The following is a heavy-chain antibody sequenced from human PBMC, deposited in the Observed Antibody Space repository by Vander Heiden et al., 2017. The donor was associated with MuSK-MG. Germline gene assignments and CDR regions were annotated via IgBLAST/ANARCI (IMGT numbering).Heavy chain of an antibody. J-gene: IGHJ4*02. Sequence: EVQLVESGGGLVQPGRSLRISCAASGFTFDDYAMPWVRQAPGKGLEWVSGISWNSGSIGYADSVKGRFTISRDNAKNSLYLQMNSLRAEDTALYYCAKGKDSGSYSFGYFDYWGQGTLVTVSS. V-gene: IGHV3-9*01. CDR1: GFTFDDYA. CDR3: AKGKDSGSYSFGYFDY. D-gene: IGHD1-26*01. CDR2: ISWNSGSI.